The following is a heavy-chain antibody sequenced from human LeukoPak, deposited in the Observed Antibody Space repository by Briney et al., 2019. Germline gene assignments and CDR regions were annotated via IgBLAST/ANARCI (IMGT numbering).Heavy chain of an antibody. J-gene: IGHJ4*02. CDR2: INPNTGGT. Sequence: GASVKVSCKASGYTFTGYHMHWVRQASGQGLEWMGRINPNTGGTEYAQKFQGRVTMTRDTSISTAYMDLSRLRSDDTAVYYCARDYCSSTSCLFDYWGQGTLVTVSS. CDR3: ARDYCSSTSCLFDY. V-gene: IGHV1-2*06. D-gene: IGHD2-2*01. CDR1: GYTFTGYH.